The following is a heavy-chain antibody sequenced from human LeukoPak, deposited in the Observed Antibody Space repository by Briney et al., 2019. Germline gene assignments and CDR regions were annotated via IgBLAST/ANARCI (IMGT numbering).Heavy chain of an antibody. D-gene: IGHD1-26*01. J-gene: IGHJ2*01. V-gene: IGHV4-4*02. CDR1: GGSIDITNY. CDR2: INHSAST. CDR3: ARGGVGATTMPDWYFDL. Sequence: SGTLSLTCDVSGGSIDITNYWSWIRQHPGKGLEWIGEINHSASTNYNPSLKSRVTISVDTSKNQFSLKLSSVTAADTAVYYCARGGVGATTMPDWYFDLWGRGTLVTASS.